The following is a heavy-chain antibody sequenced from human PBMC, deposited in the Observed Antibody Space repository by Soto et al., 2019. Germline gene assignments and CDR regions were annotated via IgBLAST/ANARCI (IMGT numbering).Heavy chain of an antibody. D-gene: IGHD3-10*01. J-gene: IGHJ6*02. CDR1: GYTFTSYY. CDR2: INPSGGSA. V-gene: IGHV1-46*01. CDR3: ARRVLRGGGMEV. Sequence: GASVKVSCKASGYTFTSYYIPWVRQAPGQGLEWMGIINPSGGSASYAQKFQGRVTMTRDTSTSTVYMELSSLRSEDTAVYYCARRVLRGGGMEVWGQGTTVTFS.